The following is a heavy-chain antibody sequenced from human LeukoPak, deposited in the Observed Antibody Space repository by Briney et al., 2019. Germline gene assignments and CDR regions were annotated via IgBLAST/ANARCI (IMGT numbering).Heavy chain of an antibody. CDR2: ISAYNGNT. CDR3: AREVLTYYYGSGSAYYFGY. Sequence: ASVKVSCKASGYTFTSYGISWVRQAPGQGLEWMGWISAYNGNTNYAQKLQGRVTMTTDTSTSTAYMELRSLRSDDTAVYYCAREVLTYYYGSGSAYYFGYWGQGTLVTVSS. V-gene: IGHV1-18*04. J-gene: IGHJ4*02. CDR1: GYTFTSYG. D-gene: IGHD3-10*01.